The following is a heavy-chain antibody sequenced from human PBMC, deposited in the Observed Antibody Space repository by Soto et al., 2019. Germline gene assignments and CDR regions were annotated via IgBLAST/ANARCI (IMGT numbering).Heavy chain of an antibody. CDR2: VNSDGSGT. D-gene: IGHD2-2*02. CDR1: GFSFRSYW. Sequence: PGGSLRLSCVASGFSFRSYWMHCVRQAPGKGLVWVSRVNSDGSGTSYADSVEGRLTISRDNAKNTLNLQMNSLRAEDTAVYYCTRANGPAAIGHFHYGMDVWGQGTTVTVSS. J-gene: IGHJ6*02. V-gene: IGHV3-74*01. CDR3: TRANGPAAIGHFHYGMDV.